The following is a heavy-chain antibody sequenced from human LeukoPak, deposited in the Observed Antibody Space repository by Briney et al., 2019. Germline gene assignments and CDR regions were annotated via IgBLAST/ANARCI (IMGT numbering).Heavy chain of an antibody. CDR3: AREVAVAGTDLDY. CDR2: IRSSGGTI. Sequence: GGSLRLSCAASGFTFSSYGMHWVRQAPGKGLEWVSYIRSSGGTIYYADSVKGRFTISRDNAKNSLYLQMNSLRAEDTAVYYCAREVAVAGTDLDYWGQGTLVTVSS. D-gene: IGHD6-19*01. CDR1: GFTFSSYG. J-gene: IGHJ4*02. V-gene: IGHV3-48*04.